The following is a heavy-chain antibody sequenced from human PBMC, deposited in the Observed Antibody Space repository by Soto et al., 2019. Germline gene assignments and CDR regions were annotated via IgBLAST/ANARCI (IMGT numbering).Heavy chain of an antibody. CDR2: ISSSSSYI. CDR3: ARTPHPELHSSSGYLDY. D-gene: IGHD6-13*01. V-gene: IGHV3-21*01. J-gene: IGHJ4*02. CDR1: GFTFSSYS. Sequence: EVQLVESGGGLVKPGGSLRLSCAASGFTFSSYSMNWVRQAPGKGLEWVSSISSSSSYIYYADSVKGRFTISRDNAKNXRFLQMDRLRAEETAVYYCARTPHPELHSSSGYLDYWGQGTLVTVSS.